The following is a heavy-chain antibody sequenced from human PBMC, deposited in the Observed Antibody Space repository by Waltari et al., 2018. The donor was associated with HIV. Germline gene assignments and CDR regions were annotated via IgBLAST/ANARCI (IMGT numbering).Heavy chain of an antibody. CDR1: GFTFGDYA. V-gene: IGHV3-49*03. J-gene: IGHJ4*02. D-gene: IGHD4-17*01. CDR3: TRGTFTVTYYFDY. CDR2: IRSKVYGGTT. Sequence: EVQLVESGGGLVQPGRSLRLSCSASGFTFGDYAVSWFRQAPGKGLEWVGFIRSKVYGGTTEYAASMKGRFIISRHDSKTIAYLQMNSLRTEDTALYYCTRGTFTVTYYFDYWGQGTLVTVSS.